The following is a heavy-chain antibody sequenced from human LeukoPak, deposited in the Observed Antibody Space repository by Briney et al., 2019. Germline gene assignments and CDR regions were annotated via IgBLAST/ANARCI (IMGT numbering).Heavy chain of an antibody. D-gene: IGHD3-22*01. CDR3: AKASPDYYDSSGYYADY. V-gene: IGHV3-30*18. CDR1: GFTFSSYG. J-gene: IGHJ4*02. Sequence: GGSLRLSCAASGFTFSSYGMHWVRQAPGKGLEGGAVISYDGSNKYYADSVKGRFTISRDNSKNTLYLQMNSLRAEDTAVYYCAKASPDYYDSSGYYADYWGQGTLVTVSS. CDR2: ISYDGSNK.